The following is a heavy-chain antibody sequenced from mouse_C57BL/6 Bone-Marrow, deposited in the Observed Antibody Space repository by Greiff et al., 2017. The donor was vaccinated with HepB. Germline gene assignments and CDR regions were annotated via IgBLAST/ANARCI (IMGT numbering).Heavy chain of an antibody. V-gene: IGHV14-4*01. Sequence: EVNVVESGAELVRPGASVKLSCTASGFNIKDDYMHWVKQRPEQGLEWIGWIDPENGDTEYASKFQGKATITADTSSNTAYLQLSSLTSEDTAVYYCTTDDGYTGYWGQGTTLTVSS. CDR1: GFNIKDDY. J-gene: IGHJ2*01. D-gene: IGHD2-3*01. CDR3: TTDDGYTGY. CDR2: IDPENGDT.